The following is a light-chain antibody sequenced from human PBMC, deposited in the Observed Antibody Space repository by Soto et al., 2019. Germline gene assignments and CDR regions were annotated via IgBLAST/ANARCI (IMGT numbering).Light chain of an antibody. V-gene: IGLV2-14*01. CDR2: DVS. CDR1: SSDVGGYNY. CDR3: SSYTSSSTLPNWV. J-gene: IGLJ3*02. Sequence: QSVLTQPASVPGSPGQSITISCTGTSSDVGGYNYVSWYQQHPGKAPKLMIYDVSNRPSGVSNRFSGSKSGNTASLTISGLQAEDEADYYCSSYTSSSTLPNWVFGGGTKLTVL.